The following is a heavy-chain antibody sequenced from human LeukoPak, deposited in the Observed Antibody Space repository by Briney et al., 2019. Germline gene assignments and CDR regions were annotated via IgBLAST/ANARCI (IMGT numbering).Heavy chain of an antibody. V-gene: IGHV3-21*01. J-gene: IGHJ4*02. CDR2: ISTSSSYI. CDR1: GVTFSGYS. Sequence: GGSLRLSCAASGVTFSGYSMNWVSRDPGMGLEWVSSISTSSSYIYYADSVKGRFTISRDNAKNSLYLQMNSLRAEDTAVYYCAREYSGYGDFDYWGQGTLVTVSS. D-gene: IGHD5-12*01. CDR3: AREYSGYGDFDY.